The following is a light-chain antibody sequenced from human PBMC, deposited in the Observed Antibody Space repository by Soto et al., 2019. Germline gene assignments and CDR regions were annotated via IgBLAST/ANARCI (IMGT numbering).Light chain of an antibody. V-gene: IGKV1-39*01. Sequence: DIQMTQSPSSLSASVGDRVTITCRASQSISSYLNWYQQKPGKAPKLLIYAASSLQSGVPSRFSGSGSGTDFTLTISSLQPEDFATYYCQQSYSTPTFGQATKLEIK. CDR3: QQSYSTPT. CDR1: QSISSY. J-gene: IGKJ2*01. CDR2: AAS.